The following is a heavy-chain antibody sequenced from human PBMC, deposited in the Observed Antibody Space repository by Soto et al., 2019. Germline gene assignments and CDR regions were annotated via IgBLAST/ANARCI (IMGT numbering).Heavy chain of an antibody. Sequence: ASVKVSCKGSGYTFTRYSMHWVRQAPGQRLEWMGWISTAYDDTKYSQKFQGRLAITRDTSASTAYMELSSLKSEDTAVYYCAMDSGGYYGYFQHWGQGTLVTVSS. V-gene: IGHV1-3*04. CDR3: AMDSGGYYGYFQH. CDR2: ISTAYDDT. D-gene: IGHD1-26*01. CDR1: GYTFTRYS. J-gene: IGHJ1*01.